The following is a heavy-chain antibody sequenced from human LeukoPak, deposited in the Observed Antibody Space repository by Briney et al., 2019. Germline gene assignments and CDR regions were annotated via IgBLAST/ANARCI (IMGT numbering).Heavy chain of an antibody. CDR3: ARNALVRGTSHYYYYYYYMDV. D-gene: IGHD3-10*01. J-gene: IGHJ6*03. CDR2: IKQDGSEK. Sequence: GGSLRLSCAASGFTFSSYWMSWVRQAPGKGLEWVANIKQDGSEKYYVDSVKGRFTISRDNAKNSLYLQMNSLRAEDTAVYYCARNALVRGTSHYYYYYYYMDVWGKGTPVTVSS. CDR1: GFTFSSYW. V-gene: IGHV3-7*01.